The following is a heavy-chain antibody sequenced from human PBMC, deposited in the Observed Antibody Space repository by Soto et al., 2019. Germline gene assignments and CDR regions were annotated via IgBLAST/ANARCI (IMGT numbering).Heavy chain of an antibody. Sequence: ASVTVSCKASGYTFTSYGIIWVRQAPGQGLEWMGWISAYNGNTNYAQKLQGRVTMTTDTSTSTAYMELRSLRSDDTAVYYCARAVAGGRKFDYWGQGTLVTVSS. CDR2: ISAYNGNT. D-gene: IGHD6-13*01. CDR1: GYTFTSYG. CDR3: ARAVAGGRKFDY. V-gene: IGHV1-18*01. J-gene: IGHJ4*02.